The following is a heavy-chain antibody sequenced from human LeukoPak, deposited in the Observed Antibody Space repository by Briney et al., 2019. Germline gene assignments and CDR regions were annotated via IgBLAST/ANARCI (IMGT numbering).Heavy chain of an antibody. CDR3: ARDLGEDRGWFDP. J-gene: IGHJ5*02. D-gene: IGHD3-16*01. CDR1: GFTFSSYA. V-gene: IGHV3-23*01. CDR2: ISGSGGST. Sequence: PGGSLRLSCAASGFTFSSYAMSWVRQAPGKGLEWVSAISGSGGSTYYADSVKGRFTISRDNAKNSLYLQMNSLRAEDTAVYYCARDLGEDRGWFDPWGQGTLVTVSS.